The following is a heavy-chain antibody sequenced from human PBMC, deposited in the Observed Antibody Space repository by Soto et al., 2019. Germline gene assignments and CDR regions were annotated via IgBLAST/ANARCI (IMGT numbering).Heavy chain of an antibody. CDR1: GGSISRSTYF. J-gene: IGHJ4*02. V-gene: IGHV4-39*01. D-gene: IGHD3-3*01. CDR3: ARLSXIFGVVSISGPSFYFDY. Sequence: SETLSLTCTVSGGSISRSTYFWSWIRQPPGKGLEWIGSIYYSETTYYNPSLKSRVTISADTSKNQFSLKLSSVTAADTAVYYCARLSXIFGVVSISGPSFYFDYWGRGTLVTVSS. CDR2: IYYSETT.